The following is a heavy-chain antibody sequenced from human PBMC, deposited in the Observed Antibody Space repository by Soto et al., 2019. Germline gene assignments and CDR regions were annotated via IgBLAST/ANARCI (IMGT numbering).Heavy chain of an antibody. CDR3: ARGDYLTYWYFDL. D-gene: IGHD4-17*01. CDR2: ISGTSGSI. Sequence: EVQLVESWGGFVQPGRSLRLSCAASGFTFYDYAMHWVRQATGKGLEWVAGISGTSGSIGYADSVKGRFTISRDNAKNSLYRQMNNLRAEDTALYYCARGDYLTYWYFDLWCRGTLFPVSS. CDR1: GFTFYDYA. V-gene: IGHV3-9*01. J-gene: IGHJ2*01.